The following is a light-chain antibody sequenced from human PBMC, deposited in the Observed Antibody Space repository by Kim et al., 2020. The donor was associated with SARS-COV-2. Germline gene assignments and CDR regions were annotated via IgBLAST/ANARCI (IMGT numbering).Light chain of an antibody. V-gene: IGLV2-11*01. CDR1: SSDVGTYNY. CDR3: CSYAGSYSWV. Sequence: QSALTQPRSVSGSPGQSVTISCAGTSSDVGTYNYVSWYQQHLDKAPKLMIYDVSKRPSGVPDRFSASKSGNTASLTISGLQAEDEADYYCCSYAGSYSWVFGGGTQLTVL. J-gene: IGLJ3*02. CDR2: DVS.